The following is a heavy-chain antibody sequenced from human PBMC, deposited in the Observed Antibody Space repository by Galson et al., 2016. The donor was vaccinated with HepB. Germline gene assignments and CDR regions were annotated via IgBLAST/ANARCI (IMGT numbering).Heavy chain of an antibody. V-gene: IGHV1-69*06. D-gene: IGHD1-26*01. CDR2: IIPIFGTA. CDR1: GGTFSSYP. J-gene: IGHJ4*02. Sequence: SVKVSCRASGGTFSSYPFSWVRQAPGQGLEWMGGIIPIFGTAKYAQKFQGRVTITADKSTSTAYMELSSVRSEDTAVYYCASRGSYAAYYFDYRGQGTLVTVSS. CDR3: ASRGSYAAYYFDY.